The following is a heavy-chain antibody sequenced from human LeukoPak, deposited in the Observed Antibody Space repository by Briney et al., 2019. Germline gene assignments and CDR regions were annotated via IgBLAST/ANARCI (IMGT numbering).Heavy chain of an antibody. CDR1: GYSFNAYY. CDR2: INPGSGGT. D-gene: IGHD2-21*01. Sequence: ASAKVTCKANGYSFNAYYMHWVRQAPGQGLEWMGWINPGSGGTKYAQKFQGRVTMTRDTSINTVYMELSRLRSDDTAVYYCARDSRYCGGECYSNQLPQNFFDSWGQGTLVTVSS. J-gene: IGHJ4*02. CDR3: ARDSRYCGGECYSNQLPQNFFDS. V-gene: IGHV1-2*02.